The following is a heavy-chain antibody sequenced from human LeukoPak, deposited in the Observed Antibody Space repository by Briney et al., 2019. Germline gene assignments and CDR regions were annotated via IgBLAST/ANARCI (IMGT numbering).Heavy chain of an antibody. CDR3: AQVRNSHTRDFDL. V-gene: IGHV3-23*01. J-gene: IGHJ2*01. CDR2: ISGSGANT. CDR1: GFTFSSYA. Sequence: PGGSLRLSCAASGFTFSSYAMSWVRQAPGKGLEWVSAISGSGANTYFADSVKGRFTISRDNSKNTLYLQMNSLRAEHTAVYYCAQVRNSHTRDFDLWGRGTLVTLSS.